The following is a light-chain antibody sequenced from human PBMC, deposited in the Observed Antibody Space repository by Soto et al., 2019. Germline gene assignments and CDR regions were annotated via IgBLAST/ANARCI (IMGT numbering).Light chain of an antibody. J-gene: IGKJ1*01. V-gene: IGKV3-15*01. CDR1: QSVSSN. CDR3: QQYSNWPRT. CDR2: GAS. Sequence: EIVMTQSPATLSVSPGERATLSCRASQSVSSNLAWYQQKPGQAPRLLIYGASTRATGIPARFSGSGSGTEFTLTISRLQSEDFAVYYCQQYSNWPRTFGHGTKVEIK.